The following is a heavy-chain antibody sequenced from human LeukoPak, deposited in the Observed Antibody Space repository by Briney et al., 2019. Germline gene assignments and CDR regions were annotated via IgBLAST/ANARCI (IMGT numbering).Heavy chain of an antibody. J-gene: IGHJ6*03. D-gene: IGHD3-22*01. V-gene: IGHV3-7*01. CDR1: GFTFSSYW. CDR2: IKQDGSEK. Sequence: GGSLRLSCAASGFTFSSYWMSWVRQAPGKGLEWVANIKQDGSEKYYVDSVKGRFTISRDNAKNSLYLQMNSLRAEDTAVYYCARVGHYDSSGYYEAPRYYYYMDVWGKGTTVTISS. CDR3: ARVGHYDSSGYYEAPRYYYYMDV.